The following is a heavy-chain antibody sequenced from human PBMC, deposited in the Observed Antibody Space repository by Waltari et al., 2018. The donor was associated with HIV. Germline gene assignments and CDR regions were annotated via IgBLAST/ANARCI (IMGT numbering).Heavy chain of an antibody. D-gene: IGHD3-10*01. CDR2: IYYSGST. Sequence: QVQLQESGPGLVKPSETLSLTCTVPGGSISSYYWSWIRQPPGKGLEWIGYIYYSGSTNYNPSLKSRVTISVDTSKNQFSLKLSSVTAADTAVYYCARERPITMVRGVLYYYGMDVWGQGTTVTVSS. J-gene: IGHJ6*02. CDR1: GGSISSYY. CDR3: ARERPITMVRGVLYYYGMDV. V-gene: IGHV4-59*01.